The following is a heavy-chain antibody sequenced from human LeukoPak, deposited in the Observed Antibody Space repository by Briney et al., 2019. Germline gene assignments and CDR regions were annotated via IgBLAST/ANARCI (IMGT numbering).Heavy chain of an antibody. J-gene: IGHJ4*02. V-gene: IGHV1-24*01. CDR3: VSSGWYRGFDY. D-gene: IGHD6-19*01. Sequence: ASVKVSCKVSGYTLTELSMHWVRQAPGKGLEWMGGFDPEDGETIYAQKFQGRVTMTRDTSTSTVYMELSSLRSEDTAVYYCVSSGWYRGFDYWGQGTLVTVSS. CDR2: FDPEDGET. CDR1: GYTLTELS.